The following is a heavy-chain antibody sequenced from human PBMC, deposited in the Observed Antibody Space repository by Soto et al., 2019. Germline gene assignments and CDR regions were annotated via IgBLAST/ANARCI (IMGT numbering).Heavy chain of an antibody. CDR2: ITHSGNT. D-gene: IGHD3-10*01. CDR1: GGSFINND. CDR3: ARRRGYDNGWGTYYSYMDV. V-gene: IGHV4-34*01. J-gene: IGHJ6*02. Sequence: QVQLQQWGAGLLKPSETLSLTCAVYGGSFINNDWMWVRQSPDKGLEWIGEITHSGNTNYLPSLKDRATLSLDPSKNQFSLKLTSVTAAHTAVYYCARRRGYDNGWGTYYSYMDVWGQGTTVSVTS.